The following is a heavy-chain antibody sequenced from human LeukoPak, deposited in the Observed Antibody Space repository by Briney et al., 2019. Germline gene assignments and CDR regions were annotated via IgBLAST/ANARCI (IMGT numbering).Heavy chain of an antibody. J-gene: IGHJ4*02. D-gene: IGHD4-17*01. Sequence: GASVKVSCKASGYTFTSCYMHWVRQAPGQGLEWMGIINPSGGSTSYAQKFQGRVTMTRDTSTSTVYMELSSLRSEDTAVYYCARDSYGDSGRRVFDYWGQGTLVTVSS. CDR3: ARDSYGDSGRRVFDY. CDR1: GYTFTSCY. CDR2: INPSGGST. V-gene: IGHV1-46*01.